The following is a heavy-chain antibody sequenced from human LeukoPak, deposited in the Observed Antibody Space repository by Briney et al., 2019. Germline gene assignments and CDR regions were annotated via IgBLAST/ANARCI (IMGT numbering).Heavy chain of an antibody. CDR2: IDPEDGET. D-gene: IGHD3-3*01. J-gene: IGHJ5*02. CDR3: ATGPHYDFWSGPRYNWFDP. Sequence: KVSCKVSGYTLTELSMHWVRQAPGKGLEWMRGIDPEDGETIYAQKFQGRVTMTEDTSTDTAYMELSSLRSEDTAVYYCATGPHYDFWSGPRYNWFDPWGQGTLVTVSS. V-gene: IGHV1-24*01. CDR1: GYTLTELS.